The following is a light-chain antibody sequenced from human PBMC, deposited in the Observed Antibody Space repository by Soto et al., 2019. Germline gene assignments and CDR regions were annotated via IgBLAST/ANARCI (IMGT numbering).Light chain of an antibody. CDR3: QQYGRT. CDR2: GAS. Sequence: EIVLTQSPGTLSLSPGERATLSCRASQSVSSSYLAWYQQKPGQAPRLLIYGASSRATGIPDRFSGSGSGKDFTLTISRLEPEEFAVYYCQQYGRTFGQGTKV. J-gene: IGKJ1*01. CDR1: QSVSSSY. V-gene: IGKV3-20*01.